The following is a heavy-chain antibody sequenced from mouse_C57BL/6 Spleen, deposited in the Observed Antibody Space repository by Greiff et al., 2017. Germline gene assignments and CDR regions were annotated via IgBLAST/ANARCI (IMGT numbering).Heavy chain of an antibody. J-gene: IGHJ4*01. CDR2: IYPGSGNT. CDR1: GYTFTDYY. D-gene: IGHD2-2*01. Sequence: QVHVKQSGAELVRPGASVKLSCKASGYTFTDYYINWVKQRPGQGLEWIARIYPGSGNTYYNEKFKGKATLTAEKSSSTAYMQLSSLTSEDSAVYFCARRAVTTEMDYWGQGTSVTVSS. CDR3: ARRAVTTEMDY. V-gene: IGHV1-76*01.